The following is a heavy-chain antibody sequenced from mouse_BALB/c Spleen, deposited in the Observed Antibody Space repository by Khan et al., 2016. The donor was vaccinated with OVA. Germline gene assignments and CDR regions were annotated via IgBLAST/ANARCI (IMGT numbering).Heavy chain of an antibody. Sequence: QVQLQQSGPELVKPGASVKMSCKASGYIFTDYVMNWVKQRTGQGLEWIGQIYPGSDSTYYNEKFKDKATLTADRSSSTAYMQLNSLTSEDSAVDFCARGGWDVFAYWGQGTLVTVSA. J-gene: IGHJ3*01. CDR2: IYPGSDST. CDR3: ARGGWDVFAY. CDR1: GYIFTDYV. V-gene: IGHV1-77*01. D-gene: IGHD4-1*01.